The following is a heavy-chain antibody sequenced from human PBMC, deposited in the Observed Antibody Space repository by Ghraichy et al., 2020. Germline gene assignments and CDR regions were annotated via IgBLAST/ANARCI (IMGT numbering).Heavy chain of an antibody. CDR1: GFTLSTYS. D-gene: IGHD1-26*01. J-gene: IGHJ2*01. CDR2: GYGGTI. V-gene: IGHV3-48*01. Sequence: GGSLRLSCAASGFTLSTYSMNWVRQAPGKGLEWVSGYGGTINYADSVRGRFTISRDNAKNSLYLLMNSLRAEDTAVYYCAGAYSGNYPGGFDLWGRGTLVTVSS. CDR3: AGAYSGNYPGGFDL.